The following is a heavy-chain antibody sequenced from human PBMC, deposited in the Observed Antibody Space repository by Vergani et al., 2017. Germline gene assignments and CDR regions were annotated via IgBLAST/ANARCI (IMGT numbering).Heavy chain of an antibody. CDR3: ARESGWYSEFDY. CDR1: GFTVSSNY. J-gene: IGHJ4*02. V-gene: IGHV3-11*01. CDR2: ISSSGSTI. Sequence: VQLVESGGGLVQPGGSLRLSCAASGFTVSSNYMSWIRQAPGKGLEWVSYISSSGSTIYYADSVKGRFTISRDNAKNSLYLQMNSLRAEDTAVYYCARESGWYSEFDYWGQGTLVTVSS. D-gene: IGHD6-19*01.